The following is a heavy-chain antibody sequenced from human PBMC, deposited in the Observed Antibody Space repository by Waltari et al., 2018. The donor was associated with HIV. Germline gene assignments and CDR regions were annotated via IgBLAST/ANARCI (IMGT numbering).Heavy chain of an antibody. V-gene: IGHV4-38-2*01. CDR3: ARNTYYERSGYDY. CDR1: GYSLNRGYY. D-gene: IGHD3-22*01. J-gene: IGHJ4*02. Sequence: QVQLQESGPGLARPAETLSLTCAVSGYSLNRGYYWGWIRQPPGKGLEWIGTIHHSGSYYYNPSLQSRVTISVDTSNNRFSLKLSSVTAADTAVYYCARNTYYERSGYDYWGQGNLVTVSS. CDR2: IHHSGSY.